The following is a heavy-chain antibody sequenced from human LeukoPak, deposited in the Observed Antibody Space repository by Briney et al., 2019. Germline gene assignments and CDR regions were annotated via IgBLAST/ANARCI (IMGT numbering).Heavy chain of an antibody. V-gene: IGHV3-23*01. CDR1: GFPFSSYA. CDR2: ISGSGGST. CDR3: AKEEDPVGRDGTDV. Sequence: GGSLRLSCAASGFPFSSYAMSWVRQAPGKGLEWVSAISGSGGSTYYADSVKGRFTISRDNSKNTLYLQVNSLRAEDTAVYYCAKEEDPVGRDGTDVWGQGTTVTVSS. D-gene: IGHD1-26*01. J-gene: IGHJ6*02.